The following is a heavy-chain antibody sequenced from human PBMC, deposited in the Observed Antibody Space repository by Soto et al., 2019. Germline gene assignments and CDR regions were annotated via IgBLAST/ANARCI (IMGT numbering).Heavy chain of an antibody. V-gene: IGHV4-4*07. Sequence: QVQLQESGPGLLKPSETLSLTCTVSGGSISSYYWSWIRQPAGKGLEWFGRIYTSGSTNYNPSLKSRVTMSVDTSKNQFSLKLSSVTAADTAVYYCARACSSNSCYDVFDYWGQGTLVTVSS. D-gene: IGHD2-2*01. CDR3: ARACSSNSCYDVFDY. CDR2: IYTSGST. CDR1: GGSISSYY. J-gene: IGHJ4*02.